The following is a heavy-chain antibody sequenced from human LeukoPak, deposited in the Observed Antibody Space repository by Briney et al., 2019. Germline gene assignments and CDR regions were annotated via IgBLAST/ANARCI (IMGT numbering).Heavy chain of an antibody. CDR2: ISSSSSTI. CDR1: GFTFSSYS. D-gene: IGHD6-13*01. V-gene: IGHV3-48*02. Sequence: GGSLRLSCAASGFTFSSYSMNWVRQAPGKGLEWVSYISSSSSTIYCADSVKGRFTISRDNAKNSLYLQMNSLRDEDTAVYYCAKDKGSIAAAGTSGAVNYWGQGTLVTVSS. J-gene: IGHJ4*02. CDR3: AKDKGSIAAAGTSGAVNY.